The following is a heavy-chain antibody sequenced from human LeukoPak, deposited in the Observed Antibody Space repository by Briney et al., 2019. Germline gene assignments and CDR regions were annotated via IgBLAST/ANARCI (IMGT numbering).Heavy chain of an antibody. D-gene: IGHD3-9*01. CDR2: IYYSGST. J-gene: IGHJ4*02. Sequence: SETLSLTCTVSGGSISSYYWGWIRQPPGKGLEWIGYIYYSGSTNYNPSLKSRVTISVDTSKNQFSLKLSSVTAADTAVYYCARGSYDILTGYYTYYFDYWGQGTLVTVSS. CDR1: GGSISSYY. CDR3: ARGSYDILTGYYTYYFDY. V-gene: IGHV4-59*01.